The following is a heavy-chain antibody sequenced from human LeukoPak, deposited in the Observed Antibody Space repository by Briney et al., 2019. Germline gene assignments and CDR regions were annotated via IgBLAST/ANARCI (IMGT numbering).Heavy chain of an antibody. D-gene: IGHD4-23*01. CDR2: ISSNGGST. CDR1: GFTFSSYA. CDR3: ARVHGGPADY. V-gene: IGHV3-64*01. J-gene: IGHJ4*02. Sequence: GGSLRLSCAASGFTFSSYAMHWVRQAPGKGLEYVSAISSNGGSTYYANSAKGRFTISRDNSKNTLYLQMGSLRADDMAVYYCARVHGGPADYWGQGTLVTVSS.